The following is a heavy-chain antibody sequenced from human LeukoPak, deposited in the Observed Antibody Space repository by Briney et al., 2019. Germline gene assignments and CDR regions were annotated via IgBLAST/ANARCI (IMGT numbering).Heavy chain of an antibody. J-gene: IGHJ6*02. V-gene: IGHV1-18*01. Sequence: ASVKVSCKVSGYTFTSYGISWVRQAPGQGLEWMGWISAYNGNTNYAQKLQGRVTMTTDTSTSTAYMELRSLRSDDTAVYYCAREDVVVVPAAIVYGMDVWGQGTTVTVSS. D-gene: IGHD2-2*02. CDR3: AREDVVVVPAAIVYGMDV. CDR1: GYTFTSYG. CDR2: ISAYNGNT.